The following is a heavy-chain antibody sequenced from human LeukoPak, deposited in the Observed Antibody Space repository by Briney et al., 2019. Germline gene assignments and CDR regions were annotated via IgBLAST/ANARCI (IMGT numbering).Heavy chain of an antibody. Sequence: GESLKISCKGSGYTFTSYDINWVRQATGQGLEWMGWMNPNSGNTGYAQKFQGRVTMTRNTSISTAYMELSSLRSEDTAVYYCATKRDASGTYSSFDYWGQGTLVTVSS. CDR2: MNPNSGNT. V-gene: IGHV1-8*01. J-gene: IGHJ4*02. CDR1: GYTFTSYD. D-gene: IGHD3-10*01. CDR3: ATKRDASGTYSSFDY.